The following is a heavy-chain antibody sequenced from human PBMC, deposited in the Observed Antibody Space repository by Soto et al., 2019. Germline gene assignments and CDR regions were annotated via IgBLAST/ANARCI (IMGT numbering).Heavy chain of an antibody. Sequence: GGSLRLSCAASGFTVSSKYMSWVRQAPGKGLEWVSLIQSGGPTYYADSVKGRFTISRDNSKSMVYLQMDSLRADDTALYYCAKDRHPDGIWSFDYWGRGILVTVSS. CDR3: AKDRHPDGIWSFDY. CDR2: IQSGGPT. V-gene: IGHV3-66*01. D-gene: IGHD1-20*01. J-gene: IGHJ4*02. CDR1: GFTVSSKY.